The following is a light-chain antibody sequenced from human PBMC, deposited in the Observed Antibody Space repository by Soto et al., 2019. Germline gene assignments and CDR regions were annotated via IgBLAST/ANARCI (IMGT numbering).Light chain of an antibody. V-gene: IGKV1-9*01. CDR3: QQLNSFPIT. Sequence: DIHLTQSPSSLSASVGDRVTITCRASQSISSYLNWYQQKPGKAPKLLIYAASSLQSGVPSRFSGSGSGTEFTLTITSLQPEDFATYYCQQLNSFPITFGQGTRLEI. CDR1: QSISSY. CDR2: AAS. J-gene: IGKJ5*01.